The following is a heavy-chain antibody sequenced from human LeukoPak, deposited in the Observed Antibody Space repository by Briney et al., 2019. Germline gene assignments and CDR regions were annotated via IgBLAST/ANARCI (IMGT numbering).Heavy chain of an antibody. CDR3: ARRGYGGNSLDY. Sequence: SETLSLTCTVSGGSISSYYWSWIRQPPGKGLEWIGYIYYSGSTNYNPSLKSRVTISVDTFKNQFSLKLSCVTAADTAVYYCARRGYGGNSLDYWGQGTLVTVSS. D-gene: IGHD4-23*01. CDR2: IYYSGST. CDR1: GGSISSYY. V-gene: IGHV4-59*08. J-gene: IGHJ4*02.